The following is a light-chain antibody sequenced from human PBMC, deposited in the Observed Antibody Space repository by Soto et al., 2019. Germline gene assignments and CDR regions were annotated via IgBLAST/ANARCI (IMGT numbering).Light chain of an antibody. CDR2: DVS. CDR3: QQRSNWPRT. CDR1: QNITNY. V-gene: IGKV3-11*01. Sequence: SVLTHSRATLSLSPCKRATLSCRASQNITNYLIWYQHKPGQAPRLLIYDVSNRATGIPARFSGSGSGTDFTLTISSLEPEDFAVYYCQQRSNWPRTFGQGTTVDIK. J-gene: IGKJ1*01.